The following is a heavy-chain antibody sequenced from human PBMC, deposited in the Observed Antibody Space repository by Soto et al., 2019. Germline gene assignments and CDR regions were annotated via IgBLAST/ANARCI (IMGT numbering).Heavy chain of an antibody. CDR1: GFTFSSYA. V-gene: IGHV3-23*01. J-gene: IGHJ6*02. CDR3: AKENRADSSGYYYDYYGMDV. Sequence: AGGSLRLSCAASGFTFSSYAMSWVRQAPGKGLEWVSAISGSGGSTYYADSVKGRFTISRDNSKNTLYLQMNSLRAEDTAVYYCAKENRADSSGYYYDYYGMDVWGQGTTVTVSS. CDR2: ISGSGGST. D-gene: IGHD6-19*01.